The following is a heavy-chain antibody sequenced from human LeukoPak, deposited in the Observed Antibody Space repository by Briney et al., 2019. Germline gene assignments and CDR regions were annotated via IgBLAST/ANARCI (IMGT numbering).Heavy chain of an antibody. CDR3: ARDIFGELSYYYFDY. D-gene: IGHD3-10*01. CDR2: IYHSGST. CDR1: GGSISSGGYY. V-gene: IGHV4-30-2*01. Sequence: SETLSLTCTVSGGSISSGGYYWSWIRQPPGKGLEWIGYIYHSGSTYYNPSLKSRVTISVDRSKNQFSLKLSSVTAADTAVYYCARDIFGELSYYYFDYWGQGTLVTVSS. J-gene: IGHJ4*02.